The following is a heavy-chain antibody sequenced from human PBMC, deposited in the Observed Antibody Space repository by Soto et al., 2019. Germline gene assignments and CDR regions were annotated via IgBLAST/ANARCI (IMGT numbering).Heavy chain of an antibody. J-gene: IGHJ3*02. V-gene: IGHV3-15*01. CDR3: TTPRVAYYGILTGLAVRGQGAFDI. Sequence: GFLRLSCAASGFSLSNAWMSLVRQAPGRGLEWVGRIKSKTDGGTTDYAAPVKGRFTISRDDSKNTLYLQMNSLKTEEKAVYYCTTPRVAYYGILTGLAVRGQGAFDIWGQGTMVTVSS. CDR2: IKSKTDGGTT. CDR1: GFSLSNAW. D-gene: IGHD3-9*01.